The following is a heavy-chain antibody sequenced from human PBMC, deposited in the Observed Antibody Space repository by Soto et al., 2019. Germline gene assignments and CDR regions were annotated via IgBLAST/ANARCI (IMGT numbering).Heavy chain of an antibody. Sequence: QVQLVESGGGVVQPGRSLRLSCAASGFTFSSYGMHWVRQAPGKGLEWVAVISYDGSNKYYADSVKGRFTISRDNSKNTLYLQMNSLRAEDTAVYYCANWDGGGDCYGYWGQGTLVTVSS. CDR3: ANWDGGGDCYGY. V-gene: IGHV3-30*18. D-gene: IGHD2-21*01. CDR1: GFTFSSYG. CDR2: ISYDGSNK. J-gene: IGHJ4*02.